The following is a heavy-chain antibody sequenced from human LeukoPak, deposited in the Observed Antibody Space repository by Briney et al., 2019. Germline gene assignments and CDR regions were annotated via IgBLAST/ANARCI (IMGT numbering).Heavy chain of an antibody. V-gene: IGHV3-21*01. D-gene: IGHD5-18*01. Sequence: GGSLRHSCAASGFTFSSYSMNWVRQAPGKGLEWVSSISSSSSYIYYADSVKGRFTISRDNAKNSLYLQMNSLRAEDTAVYYCAREGVDTAMVKDYWGQGTLVTVSS. J-gene: IGHJ4*02. CDR1: GFTFSSYS. CDR2: ISSSSSYI. CDR3: AREGVDTAMVKDY.